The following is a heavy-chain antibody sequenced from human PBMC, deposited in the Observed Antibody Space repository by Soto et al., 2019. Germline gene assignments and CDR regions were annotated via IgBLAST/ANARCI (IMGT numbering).Heavy chain of an antibody. Sequence: GGSLRLSCAASGFTISDYYMTWIRQAPGKGLEWVSYISGEGTTTYYADSVRDRFSISLDNAKNSVYLQMNSLRADDSGVYYCARDLEGSGSHWLGYNYYAMDVWGQGTTVTVSS. CDR1: GFTISDYY. D-gene: IGHD3-10*01. J-gene: IGHJ6*02. CDR3: ARDLEGSGSHWLGYNYYAMDV. V-gene: IGHV3-11*01. CDR2: ISGEGTTT.